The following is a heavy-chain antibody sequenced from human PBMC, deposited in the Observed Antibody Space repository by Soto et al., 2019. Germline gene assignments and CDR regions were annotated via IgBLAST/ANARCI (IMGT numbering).Heavy chain of an antibody. Sequence: GGSLRLSCAASGFTFSSYWMSWVRQAPGKGLEWVANIKQDGSEKYYVDSVKGRFTISRDNAKNSLYLQMNSLRAEDTAVYYCARDEYYDFWSGYRNLYWGQGTLVTVSS. J-gene: IGHJ4*02. D-gene: IGHD3-3*01. CDR3: ARDEYYDFWSGYRNLY. CDR1: GFTFSSYW. V-gene: IGHV3-7*01. CDR2: IKQDGSEK.